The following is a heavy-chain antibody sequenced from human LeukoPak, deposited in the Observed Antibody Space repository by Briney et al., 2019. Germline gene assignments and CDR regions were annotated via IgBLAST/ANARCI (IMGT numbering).Heavy chain of an antibody. Sequence: GGSLRLSCAASGFSFSNYWMHWVCHAPGKGLVWVSRINNDGSSTSYADSVKGRFTISRDNAKNTLYLQMNSMRAEDTAVYYCARSSPGLYPWGQGTLVTVSS. CDR2: INNDGSST. V-gene: IGHV3-74*01. CDR3: ARSSPGLYP. J-gene: IGHJ5*02. CDR1: GFSFSNYW.